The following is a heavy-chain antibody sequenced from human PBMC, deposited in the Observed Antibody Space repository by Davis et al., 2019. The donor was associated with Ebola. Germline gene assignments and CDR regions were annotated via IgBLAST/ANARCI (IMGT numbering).Heavy chain of an antibody. CDR1: GGSFSGYY. CDR2: INHTGSS. V-gene: IGHV4-34*01. D-gene: IGHD3-10*01. CDR3: AKGGRSPLHQIDY. Sequence: SETLSLTCAVYGGSFSGYYWSWIRQPPGKGLEWIGEINHTGSSNYNARPKSRVIISVDTSKNQFSLKLSSVTAEDTAVYYCAKGGRSPLHQIDYWGQGTLVTVSS. J-gene: IGHJ4*02.